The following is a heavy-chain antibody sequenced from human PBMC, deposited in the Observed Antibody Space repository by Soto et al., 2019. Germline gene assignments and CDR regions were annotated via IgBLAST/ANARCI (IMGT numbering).Heavy chain of an antibody. V-gene: IGHV3-23*01. CDR3: AKDGTAYGSGYSFDY. CDR2: ISGSGGST. J-gene: IGHJ4*02. CDR1: GFTFSSYA. Sequence: HPGGSLRLSCAASGFTFSSYAMSWVRQAPGKGLEWVSAISGSGGSTYYADSVKGRFTISRDNSKNTLYLQMNSLRAEDTAVYYYAKDGTAYGSGYSFDYWGQGTLVTVSS. D-gene: IGHD4-17*01.